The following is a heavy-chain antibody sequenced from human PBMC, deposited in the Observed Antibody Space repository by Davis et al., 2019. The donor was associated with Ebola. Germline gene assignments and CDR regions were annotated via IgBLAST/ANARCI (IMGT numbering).Heavy chain of an antibody. CDR1: GFTFSSSW. J-gene: IGHJ6*02. V-gene: IGHV3-7*01. CDR3: ARHNYYYGMDV. Sequence: PAGSLRLSCVASGFTFSSSWMSCVRQAPGKGLEWVANIKQDGSEKYYVDSVKGRFTISRDNAKNSLYLQMNSLRAEDTAVYYCARHNYYYGMDVWGQGTTVTVSS. CDR2: IKQDGSEK.